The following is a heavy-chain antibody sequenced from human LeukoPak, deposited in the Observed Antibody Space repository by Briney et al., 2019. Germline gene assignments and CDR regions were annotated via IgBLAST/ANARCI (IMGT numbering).Heavy chain of an antibody. CDR1: GFTVSSNY. D-gene: IGHD6-13*01. CDR3: ARDRGAAGSYYYGMDV. CDR2: IYSGGST. J-gene: IGHJ6*02. Sequence: GGSLRLSCAASGFTVSSNYMSWVRQAPGKGLEWVSVIYSGGSTYYADSVKGRFTISRDNSKNTLYLQMNSLRAEDTAVYYCARDRGAAGSYYYGMDVWGQGTTVTVSS. V-gene: IGHV3-53*01.